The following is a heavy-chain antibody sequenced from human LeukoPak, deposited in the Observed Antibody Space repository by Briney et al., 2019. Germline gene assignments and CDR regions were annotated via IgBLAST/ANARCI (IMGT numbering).Heavy chain of an antibody. V-gene: IGHV1-69*13. D-gene: IGHD4-17*01. CDR2: IIPIFGTA. CDR3: AREQRPDYGDYPNYYYGMDV. Sequence: ASVKVSCKASGYTFTSYDINWVRQAPGQGLEWMGGIIPIFGTANYAQKFQGRVTITADESTSTAYMELSSLRSEDTAVYYCAREQRPDYGDYPNYYYGMDVWGQGTTVTVSS. J-gene: IGHJ6*02. CDR1: GYTFTSYD.